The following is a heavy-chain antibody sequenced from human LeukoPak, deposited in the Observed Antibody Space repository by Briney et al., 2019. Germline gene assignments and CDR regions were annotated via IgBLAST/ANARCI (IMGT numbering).Heavy chain of an antibody. J-gene: IGHJ4*02. V-gene: IGHV3-20*04. D-gene: IGHD2-15*01. Sequence: GGSLRLSCAASGFTFDDHGMSWVRQAPGRGLEWVSGIKWDGGRTGYAYSVKGRFTITRENAKNSVYLQMNSLRAEDTAVYYCARDGVVVVAATLPHFDYWGQGTLVTVSS. CDR1: GFTFDDHG. CDR2: IKWDGGRT. CDR3: ARDGVVVVAATLPHFDY.